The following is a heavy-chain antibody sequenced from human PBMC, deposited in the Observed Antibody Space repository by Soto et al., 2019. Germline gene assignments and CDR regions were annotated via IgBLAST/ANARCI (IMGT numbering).Heavy chain of an antibody. Sequence: PGGSLRLSCAASGFSFSSYAMHWVRQAPGKGLEWVAVILYDGSNKYYAASVKGRFTISRDNSKNTLYLQMNSLRAEDTAVYYCARDLAYYYDSGGYFYFYGMDIWGQGTTVTVSS. CDR3: ARDLAYYYDSGGYFYFYGMDI. V-gene: IGHV3-30*04. J-gene: IGHJ6*02. CDR1: GFSFSSYA. CDR2: ILYDGSNK. D-gene: IGHD3-10*01.